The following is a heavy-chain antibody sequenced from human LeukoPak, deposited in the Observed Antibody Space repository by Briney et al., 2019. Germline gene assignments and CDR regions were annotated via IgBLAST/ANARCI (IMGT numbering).Heavy chain of an antibody. CDR1: DGSIN. CDR2: MSYSGST. Sequence: SETLSLTCTVSDGSINWGWIRQPPGEGLEWIGSMSYSGSTFYNPSLKSRVTMSVDKSNNQFSLKLSSATAADTAVYYCARLVSSGTHGYFDYWGQGTLVTVSS. D-gene: IGHD1-26*01. CDR3: ARLVSSGTHGYFDY. J-gene: IGHJ4*02. V-gene: IGHV4-39*07.